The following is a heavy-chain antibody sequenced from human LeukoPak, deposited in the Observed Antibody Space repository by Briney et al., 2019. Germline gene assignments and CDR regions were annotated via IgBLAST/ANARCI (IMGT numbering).Heavy chain of an antibody. V-gene: IGHV3-64*01. CDR3: ARSYCSSTSCHRIAIDY. D-gene: IGHD2-2*01. J-gene: IGHJ4*02. Sequence: QPGGSLRLSCAASGSTFSSYAMHWVRQAPGKGLEYVSAISSNGGSTYYANSVKGRFTISRDNSKNTLYLQMGSLRAEDMAVYYCARSYCSSTSCHRIAIDYWGQGTLVTVSS. CDR2: ISSNGGST. CDR1: GSTFSSYA.